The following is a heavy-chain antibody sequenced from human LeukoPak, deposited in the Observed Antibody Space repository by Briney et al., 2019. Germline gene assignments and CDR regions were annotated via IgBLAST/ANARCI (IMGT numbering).Heavy chain of an antibody. V-gene: IGHV3-7*03. J-gene: IGHJ4*02. Sequence: PGGSLRLSCAASGFTFSDYWMHWVRQAPGKGLEWVANIKQDGSAKYYVDSVMGRFTISRDNAKNSLYLQMNSLRAEDTAVYYCARRYFDSWGQGTLVTVSS. CDR3: ARRYFDS. CDR2: IKQDGSAK. CDR1: GFTFSDYW.